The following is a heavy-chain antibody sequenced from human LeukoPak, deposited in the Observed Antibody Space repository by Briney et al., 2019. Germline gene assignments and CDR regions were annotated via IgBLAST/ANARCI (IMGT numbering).Heavy chain of an antibody. J-gene: IGHJ6*02. V-gene: IGHV1-46*01. CDR1: GYTLTELS. CDR2: INPSGGST. Sequence: ASVKVSCKVSGYTLTELSMHWVRQAPGQGLEWMGIINPSGGSTSYAQKFQGRVTMTRDTSTSTVYMELSSLRSEDTAVYYCARDMLGYCSSTSCYSTGYYYGMDVWGQGTTVTVSS. D-gene: IGHD2-2*01. CDR3: ARDMLGYCSSTSCYSTGYYYGMDV.